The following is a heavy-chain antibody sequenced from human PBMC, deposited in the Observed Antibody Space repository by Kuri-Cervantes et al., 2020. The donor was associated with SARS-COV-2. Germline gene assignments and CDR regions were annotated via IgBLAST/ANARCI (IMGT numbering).Heavy chain of an antibody. V-gene: IGHV1-8*01. Sequence: ASVKVSCKASGYTFTSYDINWVRQATGQGLEWMGWMNPNSGNTGYAQKFQGRVTMTRNTSISTAYMELSSLRSEDTAVYYCARSYCGGDCYSFNAFDIWGQGTMVTVSS. J-gene: IGHJ3*02. CDR3: ARSYCGGDCYSFNAFDI. CDR1: GYTFTSYD. CDR2: MNPNSGNT. D-gene: IGHD2-21*02.